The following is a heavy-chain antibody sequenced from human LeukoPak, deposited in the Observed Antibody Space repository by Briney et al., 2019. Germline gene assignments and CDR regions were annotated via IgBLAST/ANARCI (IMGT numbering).Heavy chain of an antibody. Sequence: GESLKISCKGSGYRFTNYWIGWVRQMPGKGLECMGIIYPDDSDIRYSPSFQGQVTISADKSVSTAYLQWSSLKASDTAMYYCARSGYSGYDSFDYWGQGTLVTVSS. V-gene: IGHV5-51*01. CDR1: GYRFTNYW. CDR2: IYPDDSDI. CDR3: ARSGYSGYDSFDY. J-gene: IGHJ4*02. D-gene: IGHD5-12*01.